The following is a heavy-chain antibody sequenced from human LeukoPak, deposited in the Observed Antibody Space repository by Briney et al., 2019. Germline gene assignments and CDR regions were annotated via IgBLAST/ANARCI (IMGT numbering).Heavy chain of an antibody. CDR2: IYTSGST. CDR3: ARLGDIVVVPAAMEFDP. V-gene: IGHV4-4*09. J-gene: IGHJ5*02. D-gene: IGHD2-2*01. Sequence: NPSETLSLTCTVSGGSISSYYWSWIRQPPGKGLEWIGYIYTSGSTNYNPSLKSRVTISVDTSKNQFSLKLSSVTAADTAVYYCARLGDIVVVPAAMEFDPWGQGTLVTVSS. CDR1: GGSISSYY.